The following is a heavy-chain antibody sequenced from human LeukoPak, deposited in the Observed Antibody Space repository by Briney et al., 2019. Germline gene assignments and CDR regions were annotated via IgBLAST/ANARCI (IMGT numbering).Heavy chain of an antibody. V-gene: IGHV3-23*01. CDR1: GFTFSSYW. Sequence: PGGSLRLSCAASGFTFSSYWMSWVRQAPGKGLEWVSAISGSGGSTCYADSVKGRFTISRDNAKNSLYLQINSLRAEDTAVYYCARDRMIMGDAFDIWGQGTMVTVSS. CDR2: ISGSGGST. J-gene: IGHJ3*02. D-gene: IGHD3-22*01. CDR3: ARDRMIMGDAFDI.